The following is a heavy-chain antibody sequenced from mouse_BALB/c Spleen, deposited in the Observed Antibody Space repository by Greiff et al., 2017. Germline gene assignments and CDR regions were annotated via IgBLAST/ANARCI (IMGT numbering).Heavy chain of an antibody. CDR3: ARDYGYVNYAMDY. J-gene: IGHJ4*01. CDR2: ISSGSSTI. Sequence: DVHLVESGGGLVQPGGSRKLSCAASGFTFSSFGMHWVRQAPEKGLEWVAYISSGSSTIYYADTVKGRFTISRDNPKNTLFLQMTSLRSEDTAMYYCARDYGYVNYAMDYWGQGTSVTVSS. CDR1: GFTFSSFG. D-gene: IGHD1-2*01. V-gene: IGHV5-17*02.